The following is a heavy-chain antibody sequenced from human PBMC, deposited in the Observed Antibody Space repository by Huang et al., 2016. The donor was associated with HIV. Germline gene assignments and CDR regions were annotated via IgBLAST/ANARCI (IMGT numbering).Heavy chain of an antibody. V-gene: IGHV4-34*01. CDR2: VNNGGST. CDR1: GGSLHGYY. J-gene: IGHJ2*01. D-gene: IGHD6-19*01. CDR3: ATSRSGSGWFLDI. Sequence: QVQLYQWGAGPLRPSVTLSLTCGVSGGSLHGYYWNWLRQSPGRGLEWIGEVNNGGSTKYTPSRKSRVTISVDTSKIQFSLNLTSVTATDTADYYCATSRSGSGWFLDIWGRGTLVSVS.